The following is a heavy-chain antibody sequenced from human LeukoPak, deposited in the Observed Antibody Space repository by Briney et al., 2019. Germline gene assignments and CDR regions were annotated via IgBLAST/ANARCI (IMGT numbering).Heavy chain of an antibody. CDR1: GGSISSYY. J-gene: IGHJ4*02. CDR3: AGAYSGHGEDY. D-gene: IGHD3-10*01. CDR2: IYYSGST. V-gene: IGHV4-59*12. Sequence: SETLSLTCTVSGGSISSYYWSWIRQPPGKGLEWIGYIYYSGSTTYNPSLKSRVTISVDTSKNQFSLKLSSVTAADTAVYYCAGAYSGHGEDYWGQGTLVTVSS.